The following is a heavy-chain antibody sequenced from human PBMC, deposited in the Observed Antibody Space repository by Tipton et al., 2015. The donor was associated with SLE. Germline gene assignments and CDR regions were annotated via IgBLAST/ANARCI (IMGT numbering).Heavy chain of an antibody. D-gene: IGHD1-1*01. CDR2: ISYDGSTK. Sequence: SLRLSCAASGFTFSSYSMNWVRQAPGKGLEWVAVISYDGSTKYYADSVKGRFTISRDNSKNTLYLQMNGLRAEDTAVHHCARKGGYTSDVKYYYMDVWGKGTTVTVSS. J-gene: IGHJ6*03. V-gene: IGHV3-30*03. CDR1: GFTFSSYS. CDR3: ARKGGYTSDVKYYYMDV.